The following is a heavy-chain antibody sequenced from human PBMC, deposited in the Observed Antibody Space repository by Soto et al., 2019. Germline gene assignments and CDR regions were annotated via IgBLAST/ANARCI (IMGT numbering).Heavy chain of an antibody. J-gene: IGHJ6*03. CDR3: ARDLATVAGTGYYYYYMDV. CDR2: TYYRSKWYN. V-gene: IGHV6-1*01. Sequence: SRTLSLTCAISGDSVSSNSAAWNWIRQSPSRGLEWLGRTYYRSKWYNDYAVSVKSRITINPDTSKNQFSLQLNSVTPADTAVYYCARDLATVAGTGYYYYYMDVWGKGTTVTVSS. CDR1: GDSVSSNSAA. D-gene: IGHD6-19*01.